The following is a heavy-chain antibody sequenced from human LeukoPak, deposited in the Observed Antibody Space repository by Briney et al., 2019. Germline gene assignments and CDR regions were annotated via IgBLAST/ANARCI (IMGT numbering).Heavy chain of an antibody. D-gene: IGHD3-10*01. V-gene: IGHV3-23*01. Sequence: PGGSLRLSCATSGFMFNNYAVTWLRQTPEKGLEWVSAISGSGGSTYYADSVEGRFTISRDNSKNTLYLQMNSLRAEDTAVYYCAKPDYGSGSCYDYWGQGTLVTVSS. CDR2: ISGSGGST. CDR1: GFMFNNYA. CDR3: AKPDYGSGSCYDY. J-gene: IGHJ4*02.